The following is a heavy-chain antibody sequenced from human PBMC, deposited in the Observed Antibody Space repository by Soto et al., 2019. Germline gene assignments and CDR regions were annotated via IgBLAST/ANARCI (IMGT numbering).Heavy chain of an antibody. CDR2: INPSGGST. CDR3: ASLFPKSPLDDYYGMDV. Sequence: ASVKVSCKASGYTFTSYYMHWVRQAPGQGLEWMGIINPSGGSTSYAQKFQGRVTMTRDTSTSTVYMELSSLRSEDTAVCYCASLFPKSPLDDYYGMDVWGQGTTVTVSS. V-gene: IGHV1-46*03. J-gene: IGHJ6*02. D-gene: IGHD3-10*02. CDR1: GYTFTSYY.